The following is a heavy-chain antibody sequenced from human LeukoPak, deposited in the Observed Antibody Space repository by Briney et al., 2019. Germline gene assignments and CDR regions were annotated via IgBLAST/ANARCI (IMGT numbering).Heavy chain of an antibody. CDR1: GFTFSSYW. V-gene: IGHV3-7*03. CDR2: IKQDGSEK. Sequence: GGSLRLSCAASGFTFSSYWMSWVRQAPGKGLEWVANIKQDGSEKYYVDSVKGRFTISRDNAKNSLYLQMNSLRAEDTAVYYCARDGVVVPAAIGYYYYGMDVWGQGTTVTVSS. D-gene: IGHD2-2*01. CDR3: ARDGVVVPAAIGYYYYGMDV. J-gene: IGHJ6*02.